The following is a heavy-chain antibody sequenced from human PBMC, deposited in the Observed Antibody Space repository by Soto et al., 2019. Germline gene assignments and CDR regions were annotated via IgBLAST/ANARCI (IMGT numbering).Heavy chain of an antibody. CDR3: AGNYYGSRSYYWFDP. V-gene: IGHV1-2*02. J-gene: IGHJ5*02. CDR1: GYTFTGYY. Sequence: QVQLVQSGAEVKKPGASVKVSCKASGYTFTGYYMHWVRQAPGQGLEWMGWINPNSGGTNYAQKFQGRVPMTRDTSISTGCVERSRLRSDDRAVDYCAGNYYGSRSYYWFDPWVQGTLVTVSS. D-gene: IGHD3-10*01. CDR2: INPNSGGT.